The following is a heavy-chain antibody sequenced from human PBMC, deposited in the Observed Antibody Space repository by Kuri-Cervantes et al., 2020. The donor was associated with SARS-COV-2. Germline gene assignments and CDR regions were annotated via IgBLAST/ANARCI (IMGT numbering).Heavy chain of an antibody. CDR3: AALKRECSSSWYIDY. Sequence: SETLSLTCTVSGGSISSYYWSWIRQPPGKGLEWIGYIYYSGSTNYNPSLKSRVTISVDTSKNQFSLKLSSVTAADTAVYYCAALKRECSSSWYIDYWGQGTLVTGYS. CDR1: GGSISSYY. J-gene: IGHJ4*02. CDR2: IYYSGST. D-gene: IGHD6-13*01. V-gene: IGHV4-59*08.